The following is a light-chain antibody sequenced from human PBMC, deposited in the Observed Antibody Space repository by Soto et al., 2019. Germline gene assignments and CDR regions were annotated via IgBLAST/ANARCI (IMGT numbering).Light chain of an antibody. CDR1: QSFLYSNGYNY. CDR3: MQALQTPFT. V-gene: IGKV2-28*01. Sequence: DVGLNQSRLSLPVRHGEPGSISPSADQSFLYSNGYNYLDWYVQKPGQSPQLLIYLGSYRASGVPDRLSGSGSGTDFTLKISRVEAEDVGVYYCMQALQTPFTFGPGTEVDI. CDR2: LGS. J-gene: IGKJ3*01.